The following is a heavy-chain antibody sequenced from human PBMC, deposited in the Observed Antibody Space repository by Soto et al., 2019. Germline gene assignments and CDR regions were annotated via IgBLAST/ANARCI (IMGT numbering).Heavy chain of an antibody. CDR1: GYTFTSYG. Sequence: ASLKVSCKASGYTFTSYGISWVRQAPGQGLEWMGWISAYNGNTNYAQKLQGRVTMTTDTSTSTAYMELRSLRSDDTAVYYCARDRYCSGGSCYFRNWFDPWGQGTLVTVSS. CDR2: ISAYNGNT. J-gene: IGHJ5*02. D-gene: IGHD2-15*01. V-gene: IGHV1-18*01. CDR3: ARDRYCSGGSCYFRNWFDP.